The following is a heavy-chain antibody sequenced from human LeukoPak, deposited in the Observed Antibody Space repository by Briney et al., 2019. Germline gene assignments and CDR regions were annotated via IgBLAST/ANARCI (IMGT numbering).Heavy chain of an antibody. Sequence: PSETLSLTCTVSGGSISSYYWSWIRQPAGKGLEWIGRIYTSGITNYNPSLKSRVTMSVDTSKSQFSLKLRSVTAADAAVYYCASSYCSRGSCYGGNFDYWGQGTLVTVSS. CDR2: IYTSGIT. CDR3: ASSYCSRGSCYGGNFDY. J-gene: IGHJ4*02. D-gene: IGHD2-15*01. V-gene: IGHV4-4*07. CDR1: GGSISSYY.